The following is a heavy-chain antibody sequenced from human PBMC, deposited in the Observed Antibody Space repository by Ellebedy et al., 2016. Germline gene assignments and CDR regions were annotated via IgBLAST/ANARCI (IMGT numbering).Heavy chain of an antibody. Sequence: ASVKVSCKASGYTFTSYAMHWVRQAPGQRLEWMGWINAGNGNTKYSQKFQGRVTITRDTSASTAYMELSSLRSEDTAVYYCARGGRKQWLVNYYYYMDVWGKGTTVTVSS. J-gene: IGHJ6*03. D-gene: IGHD6-19*01. CDR3: ARGGRKQWLVNYYYYMDV. V-gene: IGHV1-3*01. CDR1: GYTFTSYA. CDR2: INAGNGNT.